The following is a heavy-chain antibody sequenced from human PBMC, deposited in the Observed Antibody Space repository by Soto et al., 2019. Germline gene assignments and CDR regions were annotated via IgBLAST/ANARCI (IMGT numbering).Heavy chain of an antibody. D-gene: IGHD2-15*01. J-gene: IGHJ5*02. CDR1: GGTFSSYA. Sequence: GASVKVSCKASGGTFSSYAISWVRQAPGQRLEWMGGIIPIFGTASYAQKFQGRVTITADESTSTAYMELSSLRSEDTAVYYCARGPRDCSGGSCDSPGWFDPWGQGTLVTLSS. V-gene: IGHV1-69*13. CDR3: ARGPRDCSGGSCDSPGWFDP. CDR2: IIPIFGTA.